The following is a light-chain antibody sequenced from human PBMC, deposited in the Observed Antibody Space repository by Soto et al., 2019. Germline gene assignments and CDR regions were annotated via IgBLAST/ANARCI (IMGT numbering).Light chain of an antibody. CDR1: SSNIGTYS. CDR3: AAWDDSLNGCV. CDR2: SDN. V-gene: IGLV1-44*01. Sequence: QSVLTQPPSASGTPGQRVTISCSGSSSNIGTYSVSWYQHFPGTAPRLLIYSDNQRPSGVPDRFSASKSGASASLAISGLQSEDVADFYCAAWDDSLNGCVFGTGTKVTVL. J-gene: IGLJ1*01.